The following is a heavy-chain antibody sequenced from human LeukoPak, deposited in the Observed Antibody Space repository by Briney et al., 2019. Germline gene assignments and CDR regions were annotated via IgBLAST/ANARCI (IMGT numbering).Heavy chain of an antibody. V-gene: IGHV3-23*01. CDR3: AKGLSLGIPDY. D-gene: IGHD7-27*01. J-gene: IGHJ4*02. CDR1: GFTFSSYA. Sequence: PGGSLRLSCAASGFTFSSYAMSWVRQAPGKGPEWVSAISGSGDSTHYADSVKGRFTVSRDNSKNTLYLQMNSLRDEDTAVYYCAKGLSLGIPDYWGQGTLVTVSS. CDR2: ISGSGDST.